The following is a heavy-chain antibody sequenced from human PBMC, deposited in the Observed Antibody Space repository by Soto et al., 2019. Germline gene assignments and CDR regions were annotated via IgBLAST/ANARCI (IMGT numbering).Heavy chain of an antibody. D-gene: IGHD2-21*02. CDR3: ARDGGDPKGFLWYFDL. Sequence: EVQLVESGGGLVQPGGSLRLSCAASGFTFSSYSMNWVRQAPGKGLEWVSYISSSSSTIYYADSVKGRFTISRDNAKNSLYLQVNSLRDEDTAVYYCARDGGDPKGFLWYFDLWGRGTLVTVSS. CDR1: GFTFSSYS. CDR2: ISSSSSTI. J-gene: IGHJ2*01. V-gene: IGHV3-48*02.